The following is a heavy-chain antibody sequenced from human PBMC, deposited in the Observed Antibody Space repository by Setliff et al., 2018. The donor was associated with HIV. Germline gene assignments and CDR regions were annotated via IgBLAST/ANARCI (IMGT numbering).Heavy chain of an antibody. CDR2: IYSTGRT. V-gene: IGHV4-38-2*02. CDR1: GYSITNGNH. CDR3: ARDRAMRFSNSPSFNYFDV. D-gene: IGHD2-2*01. Sequence: ETLSLTCLVFGYSITNGNHWGWIRQSPGKGLEWIGSIYSTGRTYYNPSHKSRLTRSVDAAKNRFSLRLTSVTAADTAVYYCARDRAMRFSNSPSFNYFDVWGQGALVTVS. J-gene: IGHJ4*02.